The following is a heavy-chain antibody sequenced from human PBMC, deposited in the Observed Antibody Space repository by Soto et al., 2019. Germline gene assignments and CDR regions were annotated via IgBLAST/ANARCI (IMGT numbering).Heavy chain of an antibody. CDR1: GFTFSNYG. CDR2: ISDDGSNK. Sequence: QVQLVEPGGGVVQPGRSLRLSCAASGFTFSNYGMHWVRQAPGKGLEWVAVISDDGSNKYYADSVKGRFTISRDNSKNTLYLQMNSLRAEDTAVYYCAKEWVYDSSGWSFDYWGQGTLVTVSS. D-gene: IGHD3-22*01. V-gene: IGHV3-30*18. CDR3: AKEWVYDSSGWSFDY. J-gene: IGHJ4*02.